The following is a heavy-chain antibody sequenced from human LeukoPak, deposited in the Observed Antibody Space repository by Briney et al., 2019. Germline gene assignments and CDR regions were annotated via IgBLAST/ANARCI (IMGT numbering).Heavy chain of an antibody. CDR2: ISGSGGST. Sequence: GGPLRLSCAASGFTFSSYAMSWVRQAPGKGLEWVPAISGSGGSTYYADSVKGRFTISRDNSKNTLYLQMNSLRAEDTAVYYCAKDDYGDYVVPFEYWGQGTLVTVFS. CDR3: AKDDYGDYVVPFEY. CDR1: GFTFSSYA. J-gene: IGHJ4*02. V-gene: IGHV3-23*01. D-gene: IGHD4-17*01.